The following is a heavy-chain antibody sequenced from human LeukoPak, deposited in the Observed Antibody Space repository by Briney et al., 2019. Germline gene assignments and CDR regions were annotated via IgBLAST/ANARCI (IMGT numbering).Heavy chain of an antibody. CDR1: GYTFTSYG. D-gene: IGHD4-17*01. CDR3: PRELRRVEY. CDR2: MNPNSGNT. Sequence: ASVKVSCKASGYTFTSYGISWVRQATGQGLEWMGYMNPNSGNTEYAPKFQGRVTITRNTSTNTAYMELRGLKPEDTAVYYCPRELRRVEYWGQGTLVTVSS. J-gene: IGHJ4*02. V-gene: IGHV1-8*03.